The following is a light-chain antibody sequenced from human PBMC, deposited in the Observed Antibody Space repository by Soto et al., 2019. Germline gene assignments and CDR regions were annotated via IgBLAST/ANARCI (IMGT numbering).Light chain of an antibody. Sequence: QSVLTQPPSASGTPGQRVTISCSGSSSNIGSNTVNWYQQLPGTAPKLLIYNNNQRPSGVPDRFSGAKSGTSASLAIGGLQSADEVDYYWAAWDDSLNGLVFGTGTKLTVL. J-gene: IGLJ1*01. V-gene: IGLV1-44*01. CDR1: SSNIGSNT. CDR3: AAWDDSLNGLV. CDR2: NNN.